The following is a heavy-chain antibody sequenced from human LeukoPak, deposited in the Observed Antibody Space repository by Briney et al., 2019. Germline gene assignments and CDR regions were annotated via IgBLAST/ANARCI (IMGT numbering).Heavy chain of an antibody. D-gene: IGHD3-10*01. CDR2: IKHDGTEK. Sequence: GGSLRLSCAASGFTFSSYSMNWVRQAPGKGLEWVANIKHDGTEKYYVDSVKGRFTISRDNSKNTLYLQMNSLRDEDTAVYYCAKASKDRLLWFGGRREAPLDYWGQGTLVTVSS. CDR3: AKASKDRLLWFGGRREAPLDY. CDR1: GFTFSSYS. V-gene: IGHV3-7*01. J-gene: IGHJ4*02.